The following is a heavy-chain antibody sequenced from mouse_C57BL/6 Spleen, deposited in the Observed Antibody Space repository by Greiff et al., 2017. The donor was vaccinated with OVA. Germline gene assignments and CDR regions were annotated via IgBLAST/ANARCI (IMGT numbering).Heavy chain of an antibody. CDR3: ARRDYGSSGEFAY. J-gene: IGHJ3*01. Sequence: QVQLQQSGPELVKPGASVKISCKASGYAFSSSWMNWVKQRPGTGLEWIGRIYPGDGDTNYNGKFKGKATLTADKSSSTAYMQLSSLASEDSAVYFCARRDYGSSGEFAYWGQGTLVTVAA. CDR1: GYAFSSSW. V-gene: IGHV1-82*01. D-gene: IGHD1-1*01. CDR2: IYPGDGDT.